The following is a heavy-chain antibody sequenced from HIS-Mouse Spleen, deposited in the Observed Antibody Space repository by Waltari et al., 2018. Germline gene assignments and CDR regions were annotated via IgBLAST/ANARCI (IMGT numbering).Heavy chain of an antibody. J-gene: IGHJ4*02. CDR2: IIPNLGIA. D-gene: IGHD6-13*01. CDR3: ASGGAAASDY. CDR1: GGTFSSYA. Sequence: QVQLVQSGAEVKKPGSSVKVSCKASGGTFSSYAISWVRQAPGQGLGWMGRIIPNLGIANYAQKFQGRVTITADKSTSTAYMELSSLRSEDTAVYYCASGGAAASDYWGQGTLVTVSS. V-gene: IGHV1-69*04.